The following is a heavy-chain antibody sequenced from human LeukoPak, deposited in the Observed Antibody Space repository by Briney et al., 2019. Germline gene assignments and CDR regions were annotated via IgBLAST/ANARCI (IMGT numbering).Heavy chain of an antibody. CDR1: GYTFTGYY. V-gene: IGHV1-2*02. D-gene: IGHD4-17*01. CDR2: INPNSGGT. CDR3: ARDRLHYGEYEKTLDY. Sequence: GASVKVSCKASGYTFTGYYMHWVRQAPGQGLEWMGWINPNSGGTNYAQKFQGRVTMTRDTSISTAYMELSRLRSDDTAVYYCARDRLHYGEYEKTLDYWGQGTLVTVSS. J-gene: IGHJ4*02.